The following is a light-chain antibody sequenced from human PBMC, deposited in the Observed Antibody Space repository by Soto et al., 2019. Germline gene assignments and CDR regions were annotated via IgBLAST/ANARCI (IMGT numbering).Light chain of an antibody. V-gene: IGKV3-15*01. CDR3: QQRRSWPPTIT. CDR1: QSVSSK. J-gene: IGKJ5*01. CDR2: GAS. Sequence: IVLTQSPGILSLSPGERATLSCRASQSVSSKLAWYQQKPGQAPRLLIYGASTRATGIPARFSGSGSGTEFTLTISSLQSEDFAVYYCQQRRSWPPTITFGQGTRLEIK.